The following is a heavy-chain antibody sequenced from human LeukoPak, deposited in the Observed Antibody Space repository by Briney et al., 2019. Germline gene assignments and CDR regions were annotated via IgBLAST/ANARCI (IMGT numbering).Heavy chain of an antibody. J-gene: IGHJ4*02. CDR1: GCTFSSYS. Sequence: PGGSLRLSCAASGCTFSSYSMNWVRQAPGKGLEWVSSISSSSSYIYYADSVKGRFTISRDNAKNSLYLQMHSLRAEDTAVYYCARVGYYGSGSYFHLDYWGQGTLVTVSS. D-gene: IGHD3-10*01. CDR2: ISSSSSYI. V-gene: IGHV3-21*01. CDR3: ARVGYYGSGSYFHLDY.